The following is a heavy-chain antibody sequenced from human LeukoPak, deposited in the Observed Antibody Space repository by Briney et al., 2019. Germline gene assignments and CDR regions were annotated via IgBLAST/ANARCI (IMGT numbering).Heavy chain of an antibody. V-gene: IGHV3-53*01. D-gene: IGHD1-26*01. J-gene: IGHJ4*02. CDR2: IYSGGST. CDR3: ARYSGSYSSFDY. Sequence: GGSLRLSCAASGFTVSSNYMSWVRQAPGKGLEWVSVIYSGGSTYYADSVKGRFTISRDNSKNTLYLQMNSLRAEDTAAYYCARYSGSYSSFDYWGQGTLVTVSS. CDR1: GFTVSSNY.